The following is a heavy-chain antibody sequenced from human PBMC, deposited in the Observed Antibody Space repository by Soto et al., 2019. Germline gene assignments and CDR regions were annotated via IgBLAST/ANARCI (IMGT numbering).Heavy chain of an antibody. V-gene: IGHV3-30*18. CDR3: AKALGELSPESFDY. Sequence: QVQLVESGGGVVQPGRSLRLSCAASGFTFSYYAMHLVLQAPGKGLEWVAVISYDGSERYYADSVKSRFTISRDNTKNTLNLQMNSLRGDDTAVYYCAKALGELSPESFDYWGQGTLITVSS. D-gene: IGHD3-16*02. J-gene: IGHJ4*02. CDR2: ISYDGSER. CDR1: GFTFSYYA.